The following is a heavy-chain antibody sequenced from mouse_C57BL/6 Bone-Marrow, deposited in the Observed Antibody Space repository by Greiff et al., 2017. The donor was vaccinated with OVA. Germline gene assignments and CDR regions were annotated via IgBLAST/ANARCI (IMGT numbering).Heavy chain of an antibody. CDR3: ARDPYGDY. CDR1: GFTFSSYA. CDR2: ISDGGSYT. D-gene: IGHD1-1*01. J-gene: IGHJ2*01. V-gene: IGHV5-4*01. Sequence: EVKLVESGGGLVKPGGSLKLSCAASGFTFSSYAVSWVRQTPEKRLEWVATISDGGSYTYYPDNVKGRFTISRDNAKNNLYLQMSHLKSEDTAMYYCARDPYGDYWGQGTTLTVSS.